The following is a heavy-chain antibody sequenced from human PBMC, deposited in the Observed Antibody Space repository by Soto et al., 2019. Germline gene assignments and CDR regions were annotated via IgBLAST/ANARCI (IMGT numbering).Heavy chain of an antibody. CDR2: INHSGST. CDR3: ARYCSSTSCYGEDSLDY. D-gene: IGHD2-2*01. Sequence: SETLSLTCAVYGGSFSGYYWSWIRQPPGKGLEWIGEINHSGSTNYNPSLKSRVTISVDTSKNQFSLKLSSVTAADTAVYYCARYCSSTSCYGEDSLDYWGQGTLVTVSS. CDR1: GGSFSGYY. J-gene: IGHJ4*02. V-gene: IGHV4-34*01.